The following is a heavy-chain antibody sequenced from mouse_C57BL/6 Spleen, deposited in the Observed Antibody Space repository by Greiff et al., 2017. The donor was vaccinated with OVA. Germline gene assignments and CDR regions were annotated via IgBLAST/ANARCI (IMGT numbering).Heavy chain of an antibody. D-gene: IGHD5-1*01. CDR1: YFAFMASA. V-gene: IGHV1-49*01. Sequence: LMESGAELVRPGSSVKLSCKDSYFAFMASAMHWVKQRPGHGLEWIGSFTIYSDATEYSENFKGKATFTANTSSSTAYMELSSLTSEDSAVYYCARSTAVYYDAMDYWGQGTSVTVSS. CDR2: FTIYSDAT. J-gene: IGHJ4*01. CDR3: ARSTAVYYDAMDY.